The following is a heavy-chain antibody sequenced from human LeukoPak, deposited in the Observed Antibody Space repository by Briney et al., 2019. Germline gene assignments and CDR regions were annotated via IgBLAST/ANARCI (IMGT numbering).Heavy chain of an antibody. D-gene: IGHD5-12*01. CDR1: GGSISSYY. V-gene: IGHV4-4*07. J-gene: IGHJ5*02. CDR2: IYTSGST. Sequence: SETLSLTCTVSGGSISSYYWSWIRQPAGKGLEWIGRIYTSGSTNYNPSRKSRVTMSVDTSKNQFSLKLSSVTAADTAVYYCARDQRWSGYDSGWSWFDPWGQGTLVTVSS. CDR3: ARDQRWSGYDSGWSWFDP.